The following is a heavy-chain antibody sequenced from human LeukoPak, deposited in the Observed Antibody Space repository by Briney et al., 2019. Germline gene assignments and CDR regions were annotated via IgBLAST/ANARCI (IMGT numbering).Heavy chain of an antibody. D-gene: IGHD1-26*01. J-gene: IGHJ4*02. V-gene: IGHV3-49*04. CDR1: GFTFGDYA. Sequence: GGSLRLSCTASGFTFGDYAMSWVRQASGKGLEWVGFIRSKAYGGTTEYAASVKGRFTISRDDSKSIAYLQMNSLKTEDTAVYYCTRDASGSLIDYWGQGTLVTVSS. CDR3: TRDASGSLIDY. CDR2: IRSKAYGGTT.